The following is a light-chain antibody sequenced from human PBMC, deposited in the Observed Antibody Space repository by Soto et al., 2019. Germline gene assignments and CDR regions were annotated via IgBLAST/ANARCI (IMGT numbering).Light chain of an antibody. V-gene: IGKV2D-29*01. CDR1: QSLLHSDGKTY. Sequence: DIVMTQTPLSLSVTPGQPASISCKSSQSLLHSDGKTYLYWYLQKSGQPPQLLIYEVFNRFSGXPVXFSGSGSGTDFTLKISRVEAEDVGVYYCMQSIQLWTFGQGTKVEIK. J-gene: IGKJ1*01. CDR2: EVF. CDR3: MQSIQLWT.